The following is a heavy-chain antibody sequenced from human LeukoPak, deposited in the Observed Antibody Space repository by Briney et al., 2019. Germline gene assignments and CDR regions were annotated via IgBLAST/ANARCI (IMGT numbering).Heavy chain of an antibody. J-gene: IGHJ4*02. D-gene: IGHD1-26*01. CDR1: GGSFSGYY. Sequence: SETLSLTCAVYGGSFSGYYWSWIRQPPGKGLEWIGEINHSGSTNYNPSLKSRVTISVDTSKNQFSLKLSSVTAADTAVYYCARQISGSYDFDYWGQGTLVTVSS. V-gene: IGHV4-34*01. CDR3: ARQISGSYDFDY. CDR2: INHSGST.